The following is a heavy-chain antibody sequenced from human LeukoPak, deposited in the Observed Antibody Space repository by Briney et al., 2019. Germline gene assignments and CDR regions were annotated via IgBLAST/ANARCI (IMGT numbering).Heavy chain of an antibody. CDR1: GFTFRNYA. Sequence: GGSLRLSCAASGFTFRNYAMSWVRQAPGKGVEWVSVITDSGGTTFYADSVKGRFTISRDNSKNTLYLQMNSLSAEDSAIYYCAKLWRGSYPRYLDYWGQGALVTVSS. V-gene: IGHV3-23*01. CDR3: AKLWRGSYPRYLDY. CDR2: ITDSGGTT. J-gene: IGHJ4*02. D-gene: IGHD1-26*01.